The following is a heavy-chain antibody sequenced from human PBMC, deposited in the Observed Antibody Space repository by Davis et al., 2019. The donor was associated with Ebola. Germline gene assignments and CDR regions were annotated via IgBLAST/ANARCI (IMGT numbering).Heavy chain of an antibody. V-gene: IGHV4-59*12. CDR2: IHYTGRT. CDR1: GVSMNTFY. J-gene: IGHJ5*01. D-gene: IGHD1-1*01. Sequence: MPSETLSLTCSVSGVSMNTFYWSWVRQSPGKGLEWIGYIHYTGRTNYSPSLKTRVTISLDTSKNQFSLNLKFVTAADTAVYYCARTTLNAVADSGLGYNHIDSWGQGTLVTVSS. CDR3: ARTTLNAVADSGLGYNHIDS.